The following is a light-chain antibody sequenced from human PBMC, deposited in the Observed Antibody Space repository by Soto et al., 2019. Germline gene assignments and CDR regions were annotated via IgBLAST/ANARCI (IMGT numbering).Light chain of an antibody. J-gene: IGLJ2*01. V-gene: IGLV2-14*01. CDR2: DVS. Sequence: QSALTQPASVSGSPGQSITLSCTGTSSDVGAYNYVSWYQQHPGKAPKLVIYDVSNRPSGVSNRFSGSKSGNTASLTISGLQAEDEADYYCSSYTSSSTLVFGGGTKLTVL. CDR1: SSDVGAYNY. CDR3: SSYTSSSTLV.